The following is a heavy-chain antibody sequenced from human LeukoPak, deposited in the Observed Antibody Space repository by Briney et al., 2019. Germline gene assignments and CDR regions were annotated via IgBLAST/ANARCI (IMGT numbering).Heavy chain of an antibody. D-gene: IGHD1-26*01. J-gene: IGHJ4*02. CDR1: GFTFSSYW. Sequence: GGSLRLSCAASGFTFSSYWMSWVRQAPGKGLEWVANINKDGGEKYYVDSVKGRFTISRDNAKNSLYLQMNSLRADNTAVYYCVKDSPPRYSGSPPAYWGQGTLVTVSS. CDR2: INKDGGEK. V-gene: IGHV3-7*03. CDR3: VKDSPPRYSGSPPAY.